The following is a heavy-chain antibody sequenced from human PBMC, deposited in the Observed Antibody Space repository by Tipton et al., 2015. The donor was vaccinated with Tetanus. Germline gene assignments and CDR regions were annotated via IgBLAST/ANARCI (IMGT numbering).Heavy chain of an antibody. V-gene: IGHV4-31*03. Sequence: TLSLTCTVSGGSISSGGYYWSWIRQHPGKGLEWIGYIYYSGSTYYNPSLKSRVTISVDTSKNQFSLKLSSVTAADTAVYYCASRELLVVPAAISWWFAPWGQGPLVTVSS. J-gene: IGHJ5*02. CDR2: IYYSGST. D-gene: IGHD2-2*02. CDR1: GGSISSGGYY. CDR3: ASRELLVVPAAISWWFAP.